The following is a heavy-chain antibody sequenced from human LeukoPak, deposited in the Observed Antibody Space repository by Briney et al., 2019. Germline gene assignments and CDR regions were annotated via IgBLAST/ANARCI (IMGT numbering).Heavy chain of an antibody. J-gene: IGHJ4*02. Sequence: GASVKVSCKASGGTFSSYAISWVRQAPGQGLEWMGRIIPIFGTANYAQKFQGRVTITTDESTSTAYMELSSLRSEDTAVYYCAASGYSTSPLDHWGQGTLVTVSS. D-gene: IGHD3-22*01. V-gene: IGHV1-69*05. CDR2: IIPIFGTA. CDR1: GGTFSSYA. CDR3: AASGYSTSPLDH.